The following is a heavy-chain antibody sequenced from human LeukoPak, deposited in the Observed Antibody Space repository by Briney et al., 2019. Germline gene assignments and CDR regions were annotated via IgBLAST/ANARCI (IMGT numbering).Heavy chain of an antibody. V-gene: IGHV4-39*01. Sequence: SETLSLTCTVSGGSISSSDYYWGWIRQPPGKGLEWIASIYYSGTTHYNPSHQSRVAMSVDTSKNQFSLKLSSVTAADTAVYYCARLQTEYSSSERGYWGQGTLVTVSS. CDR2: IYYSGTT. D-gene: IGHD6-6*01. CDR1: GGSISSSDYY. CDR3: ARLQTEYSSSERGY. J-gene: IGHJ4*02.